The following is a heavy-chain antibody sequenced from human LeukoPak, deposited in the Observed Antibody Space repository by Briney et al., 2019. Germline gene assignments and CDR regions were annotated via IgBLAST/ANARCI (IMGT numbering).Heavy chain of an antibody. CDR3: ARDGFSAGTDY. CDR2: IIPILGIA. V-gene: IGHV1-69*04. Sequence: SVKVSCKASGYTFTSYGISWVRQAPGQGLEWMGRIIPILGIANYAQKFQGRVTITADKSTSTAYMELSSLRSEDTAVYYCARDGFSAGTDYWGQGTLVTVSS. CDR1: GYTFTSYG. D-gene: IGHD1-1*01. J-gene: IGHJ4*02.